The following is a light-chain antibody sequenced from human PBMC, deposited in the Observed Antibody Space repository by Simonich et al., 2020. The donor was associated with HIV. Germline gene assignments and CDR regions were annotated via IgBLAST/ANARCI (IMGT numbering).Light chain of an antibody. Sequence: DIQMTQSPSTLSASVGDRVTITCRASQSLVSWLAWYQQKPGKAPKLLIYKASTLKSGVPSRFIGSGSGTEFTLPISSLQPDDFATYYCQQYNSNYPTFGQGTKVEIK. V-gene: IGKV1-5*03. CDR2: KAS. J-gene: IGKJ1*01. CDR3: QQYNSNYPT. CDR1: QSLVSW.